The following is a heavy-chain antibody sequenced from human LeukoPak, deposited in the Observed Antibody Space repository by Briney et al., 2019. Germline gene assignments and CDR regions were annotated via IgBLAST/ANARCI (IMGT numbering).Heavy chain of an antibody. CDR1: GFTFSSYE. J-gene: IGHJ4*02. V-gene: IGHV3-48*03. CDR2: ISSSGSTI. Sequence: GGSLRLSCAASGFTFSSYEMNWVRQAPGKGLEWVSYISSSGSTIYYADSVKGRFTISRDNSKNTLYLQMNSLRAEDTAVYYCAKASGSYLGYYFDYWGQGTLVTVSS. CDR3: AKASGSYLGYYFDY. D-gene: IGHD1-26*01.